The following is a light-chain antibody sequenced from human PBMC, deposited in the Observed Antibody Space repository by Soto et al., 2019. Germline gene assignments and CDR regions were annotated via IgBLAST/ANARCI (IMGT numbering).Light chain of an antibody. CDR2: GAS. CDR1: QSVSSD. Sequence: EVVMTQSPSTLSVSPGEGASLSCRSSQSVSSDLAWYQHKPGQAPRLLIYGASSRATGIPVRFSGSGSGTEFTLTISSLQSEDVAVYYCQHYKNRPLTFGGGTKVDIK. V-gene: IGKV3-15*01. CDR3: QHYKNRPLT. J-gene: IGKJ4*01.